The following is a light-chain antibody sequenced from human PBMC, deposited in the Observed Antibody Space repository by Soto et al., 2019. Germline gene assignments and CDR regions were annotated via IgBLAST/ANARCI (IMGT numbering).Light chain of an antibody. CDR1: SSDVGGYNY. Sequence: QSALTQPASVSGSPGQSITISCTGTSSDVGGYNYVSWYQQHPGKAPQLMIYEVSNRPSGVSNRFSGSKSDNTASLTISGLQAEDEADYYCSSYTSSSTAVFGTGTKLTVL. CDR3: SSYTSSSTAV. J-gene: IGLJ1*01. V-gene: IGLV2-14*01. CDR2: EVS.